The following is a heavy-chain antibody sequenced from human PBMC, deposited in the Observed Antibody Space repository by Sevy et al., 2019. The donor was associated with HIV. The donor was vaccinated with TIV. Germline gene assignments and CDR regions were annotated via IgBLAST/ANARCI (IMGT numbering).Heavy chain of an antibody. CDR1: GFTCSSYS. CDR2: ISSNSDSSRTL. CDR3: AKPDLSGWYFDF. J-gene: IGHJ4*01. V-gene: IGHV3-48*01. D-gene: IGHD6-19*01. Sequence: GGSLRLSCVASGFTCSSYSMNWVRQAPGEGLEWVSYISSNSDSSRTLYYGDTVKGQFSISRDNATNSVHLQMTRLGVEDTAVYYCAKPDLSGWYFDFWGHGTLFTVSP.